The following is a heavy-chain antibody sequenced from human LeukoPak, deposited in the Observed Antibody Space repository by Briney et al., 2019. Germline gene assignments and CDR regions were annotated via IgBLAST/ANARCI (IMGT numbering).Heavy chain of an antibody. J-gene: IGHJ4*02. CDR3: ARATYFYDSSGYPL. V-gene: IGHV3-48*02. D-gene: IGHD3-22*01. CDR1: GFTFRSYD. CDR2: ISSSSTI. Sequence: GGSLRLSCAASGFTFRSYDMNWVRQAPGKGLEWVSYISSSSTIYYGDSVKGRFTISRDNAKNSLYLQMNSLRDEDTAVYYCARATYFYDSSGYPLWGQGTLATVSS.